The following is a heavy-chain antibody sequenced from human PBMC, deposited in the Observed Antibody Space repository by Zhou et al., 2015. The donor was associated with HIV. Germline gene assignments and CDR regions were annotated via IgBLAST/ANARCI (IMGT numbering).Heavy chain of an antibody. J-gene: IGHJ4*02. D-gene: IGHD3-3*01. CDR2: IIPILGIA. Sequence: QVQLVQSGAEVKKPGSSVKVSCKASGGTFSSYTISWVRQAPGQGLEWMGRIIPILGIANYAQKFQGRVTITADKSTSTAYMELSSLRSEDTAVYYCAVASVSHESIFGVVTLDYWGQGTLVTVSS. CDR3: AVASVSHESIFGVVTLDY. V-gene: IGHV1-69*02. CDR1: GGTFSSYT.